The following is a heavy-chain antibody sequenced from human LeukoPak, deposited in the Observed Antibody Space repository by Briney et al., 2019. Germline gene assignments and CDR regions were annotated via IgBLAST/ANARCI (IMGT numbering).Heavy chain of an antibody. CDR1: GYSISSGYY. D-gene: IGHD6-19*01. CDR2: ICHSGST. Sequence: SETLSLTCAVSGYSISSGYYWGWIRPPPGKGLEWIGSICHSGSTYYNPSLKSRVTISVDTSKNQFSLKLSSVTAADTAVYYCARHRIAVAGAPYDAFDIWGQGTMVTVSS. CDR3: ARHRIAVAGAPYDAFDI. J-gene: IGHJ3*02. V-gene: IGHV4-38-2*01.